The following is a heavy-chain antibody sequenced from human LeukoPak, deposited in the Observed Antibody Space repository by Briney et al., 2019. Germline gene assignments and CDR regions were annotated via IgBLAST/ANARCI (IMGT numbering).Heavy chain of an antibody. Sequence: GGSLRLSYAASGFTFSTYTMNWVRQAPGKGLEWVSSIDNSGRTMYYADSVKGRFTISRDNAKNSLYLQMNSLRAEDTAVYYCVRGDSRDYWGQGTLVTVSS. CDR1: GFTFSTYT. D-gene: IGHD3-22*01. J-gene: IGHJ4*02. CDR3: VRGDSRDY. V-gene: IGHV3-21*01. CDR2: IDNSGRTM.